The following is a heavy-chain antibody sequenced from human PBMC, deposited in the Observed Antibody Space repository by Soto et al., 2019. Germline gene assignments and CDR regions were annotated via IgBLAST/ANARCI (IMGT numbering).Heavy chain of an antibody. CDR2: IDSGGGTI. D-gene: IGHD6-19*01. Sequence: EVQLVESGGGLVQPGGSLRLSCAASGFTFSSYSMIWVRQPPGKGLECISYIDSGGGTIYQTDSVKGRFTISRDNANTSLYLQMNSLRGEYTAVYYCARRTSGWYSDYWGLGTLVTVSS. J-gene: IGHJ4*02. CDR1: GFTFSSYS. CDR3: ARRTSGWYSDY. V-gene: IGHV3-48*01.